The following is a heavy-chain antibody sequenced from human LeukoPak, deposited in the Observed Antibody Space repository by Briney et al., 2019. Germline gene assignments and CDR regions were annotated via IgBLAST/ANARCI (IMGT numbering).Heavy chain of an antibody. CDR3: TRAFSSWSDYFDY. CDR1: GFTFSDYW. J-gene: IGHJ4*02. CDR2: IKEDGSEK. D-gene: IGHD6-13*01. Sequence: SGGSLRLSCEASGFTFSDYWMSWVRQAPGKGLEWVAIIKEDGSEKFYVGSVEGRFTISRDNAKNSLYLQMDNLRAEATAVYYCTRAFSSWSDYFDYWGQGTLVTVSS. V-gene: IGHV3-7*04.